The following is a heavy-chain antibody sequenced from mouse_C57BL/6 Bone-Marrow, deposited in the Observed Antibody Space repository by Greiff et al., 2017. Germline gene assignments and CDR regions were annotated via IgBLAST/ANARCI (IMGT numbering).Heavy chain of an antibody. J-gene: IGHJ3*01. D-gene: IGHD3-2*02. CDR3: ARVPDSSGYFAY. Sequence: VQLQQSGAELVRPGASVRLSCTASGFNIKDAYIHWVKQRPDQGLEWIGWIDPEIGDTEYASKFPGKATITSDTSSNTAYLQLSSLTSEDTAIYCCARVPDSSGYFAYGGQGTLVTVAA. V-gene: IGHV14-4*01. CDR1: GFNIKDAY. CDR2: IDPEIGDT.